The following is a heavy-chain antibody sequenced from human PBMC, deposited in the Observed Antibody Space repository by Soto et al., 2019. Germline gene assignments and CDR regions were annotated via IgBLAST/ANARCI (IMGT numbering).Heavy chain of an antibody. J-gene: IGHJ5*02. CDR2: IYHVGSA. CDR1: GYAISSGCY. V-gene: IGHV4-38-2*01. CDR3: ARVGPWVPYYYPSSPYTFENWFDP. D-gene: IGHD3-10*01. Sequence: GSLGLTAAVSGYAISSGCYWSWLRQPPGKGLEWIGSIYHVGSAYYNPSLNSRVTLSIDMTNNHVSLILNSVTAADTAVYYCARVGPWVPYYYPSSPYTFENWFDPWGQRTLVTVSS.